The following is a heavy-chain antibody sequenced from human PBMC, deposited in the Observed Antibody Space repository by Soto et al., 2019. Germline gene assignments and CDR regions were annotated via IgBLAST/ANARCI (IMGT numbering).Heavy chain of an antibody. CDR1: GFTFSSYS. D-gene: IGHD6-13*01. Sequence: GGSLRLSCAASGFTFSSYSMNWVRQAPGKGLEWVSYISSSSSTIYYADSVKGRFTISRDNAKNSLYLQMNSLRDEDTAVYYCARGCSSWYLDYYGMDFWGQGTTVTVSS. V-gene: IGHV3-48*02. CDR2: ISSSSSTI. CDR3: ARGCSSWYLDYYGMDF. J-gene: IGHJ6*02.